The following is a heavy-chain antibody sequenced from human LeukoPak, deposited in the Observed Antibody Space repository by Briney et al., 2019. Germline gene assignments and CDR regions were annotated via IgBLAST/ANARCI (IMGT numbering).Heavy chain of an antibody. J-gene: IGHJ4*02. CDR1: GFTFSNYW. CDR3: ARRAGAYSHPYDY. Sequence: GGSLRLSCAASGFTFSNYWMHWVRQAPGKGLVWVSFIYSDNTHYSDSVKDRFTISRDNSKNTLYLQMNSLRAEDTAVYYCARRAGAYSHPYDYWGQGTLVTVSS. CDR2: IYSDNT. V-gene: IGHV3-53*01. D-gene: IGHD4/OR15-4a*01.